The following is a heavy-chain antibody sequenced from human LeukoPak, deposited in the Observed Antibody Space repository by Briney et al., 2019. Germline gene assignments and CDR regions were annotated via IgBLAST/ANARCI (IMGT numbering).Heavy chain of an antibody. CDR2: LNSGGST. CDR3: AKDLGGSGWTLFDC. V-gene: IGHV3-23*01. Sequence: GGSLRLSCAASGFPFNIFGMSWVRQAPGKGLEWVSALNSGGSTYYADSVKGRFTISRDTSKNTLYLQMNSLRAEDTAVYYCAKDLGGSGWTLFDCWGPGTLVTVSS. D-gene: IGHD6-19*01. CDR1: GFPFNIFG. J-gene: IGHJ4*02.